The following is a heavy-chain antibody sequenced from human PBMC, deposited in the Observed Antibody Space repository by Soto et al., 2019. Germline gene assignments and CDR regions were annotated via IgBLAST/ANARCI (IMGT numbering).Heavy chain of an antibody. Sequence: SSETLSLTCAVYGGSFSGYYWSWIRQPPGKGLEWIGEINHSGSTNYNPSLKSRVTISVDTSKNQFSLKLSSVTAADTAVHYCARAENIVVVPAANWFDPWGQGTLVTVSS. CDR3: ARAENIVVVPAANWFDP. J-gene: IGHJ5*02. D-gene: IGHD2-2*01. CDR2: INHSGST. CDR1: GGSFSGYY. V-gene: IGHV4-34*01.